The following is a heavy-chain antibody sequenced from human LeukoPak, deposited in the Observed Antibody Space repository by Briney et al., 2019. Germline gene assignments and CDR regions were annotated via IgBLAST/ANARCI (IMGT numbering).Heavy chain of an antibody. J-gene: IGHJ4*02. CDR2: ISYDGSNK. Sequence: GGSLRLSCAASGFTFSSYGMHWVRQAPGKGLEWVAVISYDGSNKYYADSVKGRFTISRDNAKNTLYLQMNSLRADDTAVFYCATGRIVGAAEGWGQGTLVTVSS. CDR3: ATGRIVGAAEG. CDR1: GFTFSSYG. V-gene: IGHV3-30*03. D-gene: IGHD1-26*01.